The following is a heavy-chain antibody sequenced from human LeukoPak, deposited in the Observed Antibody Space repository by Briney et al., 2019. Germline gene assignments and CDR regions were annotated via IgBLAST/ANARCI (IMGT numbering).Heavy chain of an antibody. V-gene: IGHV3-23*01. CDR2: ISNNGGDT. Sequence: PGGSLRLSCAASGFTFNSYAMNWVRQAPGKGLEWVSTISNNGGDTYYADSVKGRFTISRDNSKNTLYLQMNSLRAEDTAVYYCAKVKGGIGELFPLGYWGQGTLVTVSS. CDR3: AKVKGGIGELFPLGY. D-gene: IGHD3-10*01. CDR1: GFTFNSYA. J-gene: IGHJ4*02.